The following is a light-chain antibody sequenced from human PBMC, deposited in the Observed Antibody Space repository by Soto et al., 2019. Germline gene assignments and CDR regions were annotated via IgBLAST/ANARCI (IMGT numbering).Light chain of an antibody. Sequence: DIQMTQSPSSLSASVGDRVTFTCQASQDISIYLNWYQQKPGKAPKLLIYDAFNLEAGVPSRFSASGSGTDFTFTINSLHPEDFATHYCQQYYTLPLTFGGGTRVEIK. CDR1: QDISIY. V-gene: IGKV1-33*01. CDR3: QQYYTLPLT. CDR2: DAF. J-gene: IGKJ4*01.